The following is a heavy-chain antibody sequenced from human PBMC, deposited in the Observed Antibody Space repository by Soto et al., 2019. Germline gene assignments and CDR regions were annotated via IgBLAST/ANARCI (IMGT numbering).Heavy chain of an antibody. CDR1: GFTFSGSA. D-gene: IGHD5-18*01. J-gene: IGHJ6*02. V-gene: IGHV3-73*02. CDR2: IRSKANSYAT. Sequence: EVQLVESGGGLVQPGGSLKLSCAASGFTFSGSAMHWVRQASGKGLEWVGRIRSKANSYATAYAASVKGRFTISRDDSKNTAYLQMNSLKSEDTAVYYCTNPQLYYGMDVWGRWTTVTVSS. CDR3: TNPQLYYGMDV.